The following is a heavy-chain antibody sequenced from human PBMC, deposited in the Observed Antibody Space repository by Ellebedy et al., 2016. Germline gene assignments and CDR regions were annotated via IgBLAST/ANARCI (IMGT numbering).Heavy chain of an antibody. J-gene: IGHJ3*02. CDR3: ARDGTSYYYGDAFDI. Sequence: GESLKISXVASGFSFSSYSMFWVRQAPGKGLEWVSYLNSANNVKRYADSVKGRFTISRDNAKNSLYLQMNSLRAEDTAVYYCARDGTSYYYGDAFDIWGQGTMVTVSS. CDR2: LNSANNVK. CDR1: GFSFSSYS. V-gene: IGHV3-48*04. D-gene: IGHD3-22*01.